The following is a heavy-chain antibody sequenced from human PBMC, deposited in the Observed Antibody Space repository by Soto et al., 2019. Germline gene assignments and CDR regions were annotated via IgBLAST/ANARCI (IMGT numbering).Heavy chain of an antibody. CDR3: ARGGGSGSYYNRGHYYYGMDV. J-gene: IGHJ6*02. Sequence: SETQSLPCAVYGGPFNGYYWRWIRQPPGKGLEWIGEINNSGSTNYNPPLKSRVTISVDTSKNQFSLKLSSVIAADTAVYYCARGGGSGSYYNRGHYYYGMDVWGQGTTVTVSS. D-gene: IGHD3-10*01. V-gene: IGHV4-34*01. CDR1: GGPFNGYY. CDR2: INNSGST.